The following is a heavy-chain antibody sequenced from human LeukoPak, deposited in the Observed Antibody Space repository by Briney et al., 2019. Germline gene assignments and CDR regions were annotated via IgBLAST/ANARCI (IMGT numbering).Heavy chain of an antibody. CDR3: AREMMVAATPWFDP. Sequence: SVKVSCKASGCTFSSYAISWVRQAPGQGLEWMGGIIPIFGTANYAQKFQGRVKVTADESTSTAYMELSSLRSEDTAVYYCAREMMVAATPWFDPWGQGTLVTVSS. J-gene: IGHJ5*02. CDR2: IIPIFGTA. V-gene: IGHV1-69*01. CDR1: GCTFSSYA. D-gene: IGHD2-15*01.